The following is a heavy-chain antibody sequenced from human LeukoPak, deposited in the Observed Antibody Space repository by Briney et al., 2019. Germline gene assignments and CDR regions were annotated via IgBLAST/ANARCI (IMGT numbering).Heavy chain of an antibody. V-gene: IGHV4-38-2*02. Sequence: SETLSLTCTVSGGSISSYYWGWIRQPPGKGLEWIGSIYHSGSTYYNPSLKSRVTISVDTSKNQFSLKLSSVTAADTAVYYCARRKTQYYYYYYMDVWGKGTTVTVSS. CDR3: ARRKTQYYYYYYMDV. CDR2: IYHSGST. CDR1: GGSISSYY. J-gene: IGHJ6*03.